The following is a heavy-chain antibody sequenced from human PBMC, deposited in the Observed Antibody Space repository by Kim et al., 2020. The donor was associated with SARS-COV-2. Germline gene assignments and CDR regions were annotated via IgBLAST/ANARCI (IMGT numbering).Heavy chain of an antibody. J-gene: IGHJ4*02. D-gene: IGHD6-6*01. CDR3: VRTKYSSSSGGFDY. V-gene: IGHV3-74*01. CDR2: INSDGSST. CDR1: GFTFSSYW. Sequence: GGSLRLSCAASGFTFSSYWIHWVRQAPGKGLVWVSRINSDGSSTSYADSVKGRFTISRDNAKNTVYLQMNSLRVEDTARYYCVRTKYSSSSGGFDYWGQGTLVIVSS.